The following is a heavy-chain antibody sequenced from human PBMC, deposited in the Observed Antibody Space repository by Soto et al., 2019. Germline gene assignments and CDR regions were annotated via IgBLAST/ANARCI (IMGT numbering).Heavy chain of an antibody. D-gene: IGHD6-6*01. J-gene: IGHJ6*02. V-gene: IGHV3-30*18. CDR3: AKIGGLVGSSSLVDYYGMDV. CDR1: GFTFSSYG. CDR2: ISYDGSNK. Sequence: SGGSLRLSCAASGFTFSSYGMHWVRQAPGKGLEWVAVISYDGSNKYYADSVKGRFTISRDNSKNTLYLQMNSLRAEDTAVYYCAKIGGLVGSSSLVDYYGMDVWGQGTTVTVSS.